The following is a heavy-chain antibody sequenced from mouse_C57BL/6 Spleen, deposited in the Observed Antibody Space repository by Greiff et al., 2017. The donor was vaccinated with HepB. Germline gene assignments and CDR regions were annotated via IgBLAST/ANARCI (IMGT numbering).Heavy chain of an antibody. V-gene: IGHV3-6*01. CDR2: ISYDGSN. CDR1: GYSITSGYY. J-gene: IGHJ2*01. D-gene: IGHD1-1*01. Sequence: EVKVEESGPGLVKPSQSLSLTCSVTGYSITSGYYWNWIRQFPGNKLEWMGYISYDGSNNYNPSLKNRVSITRDTSKNQFFLKLNSVTTEDTATYYCARAPYCYGSIDYWGQGTTLTVSS. CDR3: ARAPYCYGSIDY.